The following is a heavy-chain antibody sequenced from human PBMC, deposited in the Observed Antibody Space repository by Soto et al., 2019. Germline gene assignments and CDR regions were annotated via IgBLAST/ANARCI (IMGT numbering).Heavy chain of an antibody. CDR1: GFTFSSYS. CDR2: ISSSSSYI. V-gene: IGHV3-21*01. Sequence: PGGSLRLSCAASGFTFSSYSMNWVRQAPGKGLEWVSSISSSSSYIYYADSVKGRFTISRDNAKNSLYLQMNSLRAEDTAVYCCARDWARYYDFWSRPISYWGQGTLVTVS. J-gene: IGHJ4*02. CDR3: ARDWARYYDFWSRPISY. D-gene: IGHD3-3*01.